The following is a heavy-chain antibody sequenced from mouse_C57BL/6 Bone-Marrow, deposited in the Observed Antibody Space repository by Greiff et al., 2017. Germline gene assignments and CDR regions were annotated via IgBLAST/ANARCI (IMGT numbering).Heavy chain of an antibody. D-gene: IGHD1-1*01. CDR3: ASLYYYGSSGDYFDY. CDR2: ISSGGSYT. Sequence: EVKVVESGGDLVKPGGSLKLSCAASGFTFSSYGMSWVRQTPDKRLEWVATISSGGSYTYYPDSVKGRFTISRDNAKNTLYLQMSSLKSEDTAMYYCASLYYYGSSGDYFDYWGQGTTLTVSS. J-gene: IGHJ2*01. CDR1: GFTFSSYG. V-gene: IGHV5-6*01.